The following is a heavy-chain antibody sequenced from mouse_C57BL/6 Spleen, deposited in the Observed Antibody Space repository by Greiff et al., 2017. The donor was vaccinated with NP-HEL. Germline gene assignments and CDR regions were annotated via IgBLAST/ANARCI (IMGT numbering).Heavy chain of an antibody. D-gene: IGHD1-1*01. J-gene: IGHJ4*01. CDR1: GYSITSGYY. CDR3: ARAYDYYAMDY. Sequence: VQLQQSGPGLVKPSQSLSLTCSVTGYSITSGYYWNWIRQFPGNKLEWMGYISYDGSNNYNPSLKNRISITRDTSKNQFFLKLNSVTTEDTATYYCARAYDYYAMDYWGQGTSVTVSS. V-gene: IGHV3-6*01. CDR2: ISYDGSN.